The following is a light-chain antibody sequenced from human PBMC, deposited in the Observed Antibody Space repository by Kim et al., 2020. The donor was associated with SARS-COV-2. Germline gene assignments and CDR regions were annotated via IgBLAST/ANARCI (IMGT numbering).Light chain of an antibody. J-gene: IGLJ1*01. CDR1: SLRTYY. V-gene: IGLV3-19*01. CDR2: EEN. CDR3: NSRDSSGNSYF. Sequence: ALGQTVRITCQGASLRTYYASWYQQKPGQAPVLVIYEENNRPSGIPDRFSASSSGNTASLTITGAQAEDEADYYCNSRDSSGNSYFFGTGTKVTVL.